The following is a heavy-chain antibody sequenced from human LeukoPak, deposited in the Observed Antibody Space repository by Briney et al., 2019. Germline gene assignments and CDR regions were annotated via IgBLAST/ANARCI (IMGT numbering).Heavy chain of an antibody. J-gene: IGHJ5*02. CDR2: IIPIFGTA. D-gene: IGHD6-19*01. CDR1: GGTFSSYA. V-gene: IGHV1-69*13. Sequence: GASVKVSCKASGGTFSSYAISWVRQAPGHGLEWMGGIIPIFGTANYAQKFQGRVTITADESTSTAYMELSSLRSEDTAVYYCARSDSSGWSFDPWGQGTLVTVSS. CDR3: ARSDSSGWSFDP.